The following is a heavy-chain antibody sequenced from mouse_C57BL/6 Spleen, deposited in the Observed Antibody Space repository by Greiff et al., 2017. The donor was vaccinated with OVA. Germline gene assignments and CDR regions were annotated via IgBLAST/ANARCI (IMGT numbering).Heavy chain of an antibody. CDR1: GFTFSSYG. CDR3: ARHEGYYGSSPAYYAMDY. D-gene: IGHD1-1*01. Sequence: EVMLVESGGDLVKPGGSLKLSCAASGFTFSSYGMSWVRQTPDKRLEWVATISSGGSYTYYPDSVKGRFTISRDNAKNTLYLQMSSLKSEDTAMYYCARHEGYYGSSPAYYAMDYWGQGTSVTVSS. J-gene: IGHJ4*01. CDR2: ISSGGSYT. V-gene: IGHV5-6*02.